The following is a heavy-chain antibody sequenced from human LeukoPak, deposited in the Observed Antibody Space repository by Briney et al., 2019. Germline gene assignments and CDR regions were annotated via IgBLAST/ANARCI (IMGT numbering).Heavy chain of an antibody. D-gene: IGHD4-11*01. J-gene: IGHJ4*02. CDR3: AGDMTRKNAIDY. Sequence: GASVKVSCKASGGTFSSYAISWVRQAPGQGLEWMGRIIPIFGTANYAQKFQGRVTITTDESTSTAYMELSSLRSEDTAVYYCAGDMTRKNAIDYWGQGTLVTVSS. CDR2: IIPIFGTA. CDR1: GGTFSSYA. V-gene: IGHV1-69*05.